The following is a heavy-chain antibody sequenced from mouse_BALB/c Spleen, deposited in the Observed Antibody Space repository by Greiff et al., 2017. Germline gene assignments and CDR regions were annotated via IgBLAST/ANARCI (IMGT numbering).Heavy chain of an antibody. D-gene: IGHD2-4*01. J-gene: IGHJ3*01. CDR3: ARKEGGSTMITTWFAY. CDR2: ILPGSGST. V-gene: IGHV1-9*01. CDR1: GYTFSSYW. Sequence: QVQLQQSGAELMKPGASVKISCKATGYTFSSYWIEWVKQRPGHGLEWIGEILPGSGSTNYNEKFKGKATFTADTSSNTAYMQLSSLTSEDSAVYYCARKEGGSTMITTWFAYWGQGTLVTVSA.